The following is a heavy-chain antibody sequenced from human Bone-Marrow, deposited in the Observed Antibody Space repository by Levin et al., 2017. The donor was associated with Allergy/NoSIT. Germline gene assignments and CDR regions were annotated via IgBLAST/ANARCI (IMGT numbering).Heavy chain of an antibody. D-gene: IGHD1-26*01. CDR2: IIPIFGTA. CDR1: GGTFSSYA. V-gene: IGHV1-69*13. Sequence: SVKVSCKASGGTFSSYAISWVRQAPGQGLEWMGGIIPIFGTANYAQKFQGRVTITADESTSTAYMELSSLRSEDTAVYYCASPLVGATPYDAFDIWGQGTMVTVSS. J-gene: IGHJ3*02. CDR3: ASPLVGATPYDAFDI.